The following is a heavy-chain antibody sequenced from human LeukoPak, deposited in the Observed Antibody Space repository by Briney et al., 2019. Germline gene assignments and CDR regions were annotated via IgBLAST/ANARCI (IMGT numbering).Heavy chain of an antibody. CDR2: IYYSGST. CDR1: GGSTSSGGYY. V-gene: IGHV4-31*03. Sequence: PSETLSLTCTVSGGSTSSGGYYRSWIRQHPGKGLEWIGYIYYSGSTYYNPSLKSRVTISVDTSKNQFSLKLSSVTAADTAVYYCARDPGGSSPYDYWGQGTLVTVSS. J-gene: IGHJ4*02. CDR3: ARDPGGSSPYDY. D-gene: IGHD1-26*01.